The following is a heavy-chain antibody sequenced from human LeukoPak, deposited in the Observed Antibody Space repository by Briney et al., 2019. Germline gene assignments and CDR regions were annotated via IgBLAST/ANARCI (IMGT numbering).Heavy chain of an antibody. CDR2: IYYSGST. CDR3: ARRAKYYGSGSLTFDY. J-gene: IGHJ4*02. Sequence: PQTLSLTCTVSGGSISSGGYYWSWIRQHPGRGLEWMGYIYYSGSTYYNPSLKSRVTISVDTSKNQFPLKLSSVTAADTAVYYCARRAKYYGSGSLTFDYWGQGTLVTVSS. D-gene: IGHD3-10*01. V-gene: IGHV4-31*03. CDR1: GGSISSGGYY.